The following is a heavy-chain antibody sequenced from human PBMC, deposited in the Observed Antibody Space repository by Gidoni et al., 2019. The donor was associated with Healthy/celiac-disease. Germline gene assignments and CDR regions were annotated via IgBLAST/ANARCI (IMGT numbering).Heavy chain of an antibody. V-gene: IGHV3-30*18. Sequence: QVQLVESGGGVVQPGRSLRLSCAASGFTFSSYGMHWVRQAPGKGLEWVAVISYDGSNKYYADSVKGRFTISRDNSKNTLYLQMNSLRAEDTAVYYCAKDRLSFDYWGQGTLITVSS. CDR2: ISYDGSNK. CDR3: AKDRLSFDY. J-gene: IGHJ4*02. CDR1: GFTFSSYG.